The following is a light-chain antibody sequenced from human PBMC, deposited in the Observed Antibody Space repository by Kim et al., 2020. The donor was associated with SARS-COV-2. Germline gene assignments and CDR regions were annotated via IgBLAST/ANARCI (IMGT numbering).Light chain of an antibody. CDR3: QQYDSYSST. CDR2: DAS. V-gene: IGKV1-5*01. Sequence: ATGGDRVNRTCRASQRIGSWLAWYQQKPGKAAKLLIYDASRVESGVPSRFSGSESGTEFTLTISSLQPDDFATYYCQQYDSYSSTFGQGTKLEI. J-gene: IGKJ2*01. CDR1: QRIGSW.